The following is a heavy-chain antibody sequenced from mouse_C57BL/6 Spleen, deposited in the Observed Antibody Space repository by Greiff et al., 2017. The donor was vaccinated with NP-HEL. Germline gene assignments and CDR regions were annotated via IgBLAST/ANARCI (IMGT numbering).Heavy chain of an antibody. CDR1: GYTFSSYA. J-gene: IGHJ2*01. Sequence: EVQLVESGGGLVRPGGSVKLSCAASGYTFSSYAMSWVRQTTGKRLEWVANICDGGSYTYYTDNFKGRVTMSRDNATNTLYLEMRHLKSEDTAMYYCARGDDYDGGFDYWGQGTTLTVSS. CDR3: ARGDDYDGGFDY. V-gene: IGHV5-4*01. D-gene: IGHD2-4*01. CDR2: ICDGGSYT.